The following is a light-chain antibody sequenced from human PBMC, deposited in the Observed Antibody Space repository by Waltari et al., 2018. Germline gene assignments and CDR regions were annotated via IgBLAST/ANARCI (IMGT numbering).Light chain of an antibody. V-gene: IGLV2-23*02. Sequence: QSALTQPASVSGSPGQSITISCTGTSSDVGRYNLVPWYQQHPGKAPKLMIYEVSKRPSGVSNRFPGSKSGNTASLTSSGIQAEDEADYYCCSYAGSSTWVFGGGTKLTVL. CDR3: CSYAGSSTWV. CDR2: EVS. J-gene: IGLJ3*02. CDR1: SSDVGRYNL.